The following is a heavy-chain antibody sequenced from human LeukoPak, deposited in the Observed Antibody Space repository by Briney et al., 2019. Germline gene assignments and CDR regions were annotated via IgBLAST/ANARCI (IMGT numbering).Heavy chain of an antibody. CDR2: ISAYNGNT. CDR1: GYTFTSYG. CDR3: AVDSSGYYYRLGDY. V-gene: IGHV1-18*01. J-gene: IGHJ4*02. D-gene: IGHD3-22*01. Sequence: ASVKVSCKASGYTFTSYGMSWVRQAPGQGLEWMGWISAYNGNTNYAQKLQGRVTMTTDTSTSTAYMELRSLRSDDTAVYYCAVDSSGYYYRLGDYWGQGTLVTVSS.